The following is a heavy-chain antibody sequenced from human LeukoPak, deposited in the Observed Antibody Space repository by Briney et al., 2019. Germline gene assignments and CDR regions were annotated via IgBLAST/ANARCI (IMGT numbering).Heavy chain of an antibody. D-gene: IGHD3-22*01. CDR2: INPNSGGT. Sequence: PLASVKVSCKASGYTFTGYYMHWVRQAPGQGLEWMGWINPNSGGTNYAQKFQGRVTMTRDTSISTAYMELSRLRSDDTAVYYCARTYYYDSRKDDAFDIWGQGTMVTVSS. J-gene: IGHJ3*02. CDR1: GYTFTGYY. V-gene: IGHV1-2*02. CDR3: ARTYYYDSRKDDAFDI.